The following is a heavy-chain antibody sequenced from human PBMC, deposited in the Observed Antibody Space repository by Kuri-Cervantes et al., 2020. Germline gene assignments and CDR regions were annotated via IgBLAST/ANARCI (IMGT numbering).Heavy chain of an antibody. D-gene: IGHD2-15*01. J-gene: IGHJ4*02. CDR1: DSY. CDR3: ARYGGWRGLH. Sequence: DSYMSWIRQPPGKGLERIGYIYHRGSTYYNPSLKSRVTISVDRSKNQFSLKLRSVTAADTAVYYCARYGGWRGLHWGQGTLVTVSS. CDR2: IYHRGST. V-gene: IGHV4-30-2*01.